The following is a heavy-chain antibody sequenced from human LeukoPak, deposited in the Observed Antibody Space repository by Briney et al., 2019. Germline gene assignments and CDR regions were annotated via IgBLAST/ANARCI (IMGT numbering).Heavy chain of an antibody. J-gene: IGHJ5*02. V-gene: IGHV3-30*18. D-gene: IGHD6-19*01. CDR2: ISSDGRTT. CDR3: TKEGAVTGSMWFDH. CDR1: GFTFSSYG. Sequence: GGSLRLSCAASGFTFSSYGIHWVRQAPGQGLEWVAVISSDGRTTYYADSVKGRFTISRDNSKSTMYVQMNSLRTEDTAVYYCTKEGAVTGSMWFDHWGQGTLVTVSS.